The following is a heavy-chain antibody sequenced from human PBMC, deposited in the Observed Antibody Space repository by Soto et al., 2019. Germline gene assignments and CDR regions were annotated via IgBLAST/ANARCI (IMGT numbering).Heavy chain of an antibody. CDR2: ISSSGSTI. Sequence: QVQLVESGGGLVKPGGSLRLSCAASGFTFSDYYMSWIRQAPGKGLEWVSYISSSGSTIYYADSVKGRFTISRDNAKSSLYLQMNSLRAEDTAVYYCARDSRQWLVARGGSTNPPDYWGQGTLVTVSS. V-gene: IGHV3-11*01. D-gene: IGHD6-19*01. CDR1: GFTFSDYY. CDR3: ARDSRQWLVARGGSTNPPDY. J-gene: IGHJ4*02.